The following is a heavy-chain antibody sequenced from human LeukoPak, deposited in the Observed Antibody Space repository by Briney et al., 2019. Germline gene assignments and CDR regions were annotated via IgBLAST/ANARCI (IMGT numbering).Heavy chain of an antibody. CDR2: ISSSSNYI. CDR1: GFTFISFN. D-gene: IGHD2/OR15-2a*01. J-gene: IGHJ4*02. Sequence: TGESLRLSCAASGFTFISFNMNWVRQAPGKGLEWVSSISSSSNYIYFADSVKGRFTISRDNAKNSLYLQMNSLRAEDTAVYCCARGRYYGFDHWGQGTLVTVSS. CDR3: ARGRYYGFDH. V-gene: IGHV3-21*01.